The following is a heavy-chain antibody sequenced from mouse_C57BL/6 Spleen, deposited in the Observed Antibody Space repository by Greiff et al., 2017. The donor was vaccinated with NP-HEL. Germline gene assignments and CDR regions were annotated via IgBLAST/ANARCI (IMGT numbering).Heavy chain of an antibody. Sequence: VQLQQPGAELVKPGASVKLSCKASGYTFTSYWMHWVKQRPGQGLEWIGMIHPNSGSTNYNEKFKSKATLTVDKSSSTAYMQLSSLTSEDSAVYYCAREGLGNYEGFYAMDYWGQGTSVTVSS. CDR2: IHPNSGST. CDR3: AREGLGNYEGFYAMDY. D-gene: IGHD2-1*01. V-gene: IGHV1-64*01. CDR1: GYTFTSYW. J-gene: IGHJ4*01.